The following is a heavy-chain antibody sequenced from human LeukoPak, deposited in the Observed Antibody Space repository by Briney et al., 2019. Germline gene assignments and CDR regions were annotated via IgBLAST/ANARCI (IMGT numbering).Heavy chain of an antibody. V-gene: IGHV4-34*01. J-gene: IGHJ1*01. CDR1: GGSFSGYY. Sequence: SETLSLTCAVYGGSFSGYYWSWIRQPPGKGLEWVGEINHSGSTNYNPSLKSRVTISVDTSKNQFSLKLSSVTAADTAVYYCARGRSAGYFQHWGQGTLVTVSS. CDR3: ARGRSAGYFQH. D-gene: IGHD6-19*01. CDR2: INHSGST.